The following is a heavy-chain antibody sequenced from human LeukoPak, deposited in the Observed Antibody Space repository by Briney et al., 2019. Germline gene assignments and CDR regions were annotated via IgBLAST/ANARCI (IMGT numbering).Heavy chain of an antibody. D-gene: IGHD3-10*01. CDR3: AGGGIGILWFGELSYDY. V-gene: IGHV4-34*01. CDR2: INHSGST. Sequence: SETLSLTCAVYGGSFSGYYWSWIRQPPGKGLEWIGEINHSGSTNYNPSLKSRVTISVDTSKNQFSLKLSSVTAADTAVYYCAGGGIGILWFGELSYDYWGQGTLVTVSS. CDR1: GGSFSGYY. J-gene: IGHJ4*02.